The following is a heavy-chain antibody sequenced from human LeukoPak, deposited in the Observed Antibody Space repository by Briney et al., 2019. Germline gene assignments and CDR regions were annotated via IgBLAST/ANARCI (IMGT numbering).Heavy chain of an antibody. J-gene: IGHJ4*02. CDR2: IIPILGIA. D-gene: IGHD2-15*01. CDR1: GGTFISYA. CDR3: AREGHLGYCSGGSCYTVDY. Sequence: SVKVSCKASGGTFISYAISWVRQAPGQGLEWMGRIIPILGIANYAQKFQGRVTITADKSTSTAYMELSSLRSEDTAVYYCAREGHLGYCSGGSCYTVDYWGQGTLVTVSS. V-gene: IGHV1-69*04.